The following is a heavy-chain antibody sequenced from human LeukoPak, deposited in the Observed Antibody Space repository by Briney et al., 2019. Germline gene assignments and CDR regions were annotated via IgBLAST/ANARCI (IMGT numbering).Heavy chain of an antibody. V-gene: IGHV4-59*11. CDR3: ASHSYSANYYRSH. CDR1: GGSLDYHY. J-gene: IGHJ4*02. Sequence: SETLSLTCTVSGGSLDYHYWTWIRQPPGKGLEWIGYVYFTGTTNYNPSLKSRVTMSVDTSKSQFSLNLSSVTAADTAVYYCASHSYSANYYRSHWGQGTLVIVSS. D-gene: IGHD4/OR15-4a*01. CDR2: VYFTGTT.